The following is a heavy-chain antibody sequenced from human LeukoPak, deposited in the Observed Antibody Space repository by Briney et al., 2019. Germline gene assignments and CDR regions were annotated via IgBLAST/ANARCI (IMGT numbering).Heavy chain of an antibody. J-gene: IGHJ4*02. CDR2: IYYSGST. Sequence: PSETLSLTCTVSGGSISSSSYYWGWIRQPPGKGLERIGSIYYSGSTYYNPSLKGRFTISVDTSKNQFSLKLSSVTAADTAVYYCARWNYDILTGYYLDYWGQGTLVTVSS. CDR1: GGSISSSSYY. V-gene: IGHV4-39*01. D-gene: IGHD3-9*01. CDR3: ARWNYDILTGYYLDY.